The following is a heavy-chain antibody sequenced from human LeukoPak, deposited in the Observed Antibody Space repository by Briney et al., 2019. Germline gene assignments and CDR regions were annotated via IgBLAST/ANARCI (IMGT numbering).Heavy chain of an antibody. D-gene: IGHD6-25*01. J-gene: IGHJ4*02. CDR3: AKGPYSSVDY. CDR1: GFTFSSYG. Sequence: GGSLRLSCAASGFTFSSYGMHWVRQAPGKGLEWVAFIRYDGSNKYCADSVKGRFTISRDNSKNTLYLQMDSLRAEDTAVYYCAKGPYSSVDYWGQGTLVTVSS. V-gene: IGHV3-30*02. CDR2: IRYDGSNK.